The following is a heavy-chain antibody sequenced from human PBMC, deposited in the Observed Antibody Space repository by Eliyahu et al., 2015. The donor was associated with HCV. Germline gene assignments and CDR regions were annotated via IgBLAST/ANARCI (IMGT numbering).Heavy chain of an antibody. Sequence: EVQLVESGGGLVQPGGSLKLSCAASGFTFSGSAMHWVRQASGKGLEGVGRIRSKANSYATAYAASVKGRFTISRDDSKNTAYLQMNSLKTEDTAVYYCTLRGSYSCWGQGTLVTVSS. CDR3: TLRGSYSC. CDR1: GFTFSGSA. D-gene: IGHD1-26*01. CDR2: IRSKANSYAT. J-gene: IGHJ4*02. V-gene: IGHV3-73*02.